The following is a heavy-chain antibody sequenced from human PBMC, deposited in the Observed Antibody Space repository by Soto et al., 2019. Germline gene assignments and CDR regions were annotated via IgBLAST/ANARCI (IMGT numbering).Heavy chain of an antibody. V-gene: IGHV3-11*01. D-gene: IGHD2-2*03. CDR3: ATVGYCSSTSCQTRYYYYGMDV. Sequence: KPGGSLRLSCAASGFTFSDYSMNWVRQAPGKGLEWVSYISRSGSDIYYADSVKGRFTISRDNAKNSLFLQMNSLRAKDTAVYYCATVGYCSSTSCQTRYYYYGMDVWGQGTTVTVS. CDR1: GFTFSDYS. J-gene: IGHJ6*02. CDR2: ISRSGSDI.